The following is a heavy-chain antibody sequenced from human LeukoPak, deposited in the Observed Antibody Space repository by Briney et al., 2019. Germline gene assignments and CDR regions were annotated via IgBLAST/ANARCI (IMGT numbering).Heavy chain of an antibody. Sequence: GESLRLSCAASGFTFSSYWMHWVRQAPGKGLVWVSRINSDGSSTSYADSVKGRFTISRDNAKNTLYLQMNSLRAEDTAVYYCARAPDVDTAMVFDPWGQGTLVTVSS. J-gene: IGHJ5*02. V-gene: IGHV3-74*01. D-gene: IGHD5-18*01. CDR1: GFTFSSYW. CDR2: INSDGSST. CDR3: ARAPDVDTAMVFDP.